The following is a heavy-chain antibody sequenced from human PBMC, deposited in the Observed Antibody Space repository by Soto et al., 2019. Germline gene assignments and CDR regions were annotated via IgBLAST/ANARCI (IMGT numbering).Heavy chain of an antibody. CDR3: ATGGGLLSYYGMDV. V-gene: IGHV3-21*01. D-gene: IGHD3-10*01. CDR2: ISSSSSYI. J-gene: IGHJ6*02. CDR1: GFTFSSYS. Sequence: KPGGSLRLSCAASGFTFSSYSMNWVRQAPGKGLEWVSSISSSSSYIYYADSVKGRFTISRDNAKNSLYLQMNSLRAEDTAVYYCATGGGLLSYYGMDVWGQGTTVTVSS.